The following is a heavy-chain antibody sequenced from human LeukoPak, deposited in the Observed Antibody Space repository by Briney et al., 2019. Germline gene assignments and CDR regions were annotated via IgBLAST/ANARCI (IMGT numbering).Heavy chain of an antibody. D-gene: IGHD6-6*01. CDR1: GGSISSSSYY. CDR3: ARVPIASARLGDWFDS. Sequence: SETLSLTCTVSGGSISSSSYYWGWIRQPPGKGLEWIGSIYYSGSTYYNPSLKSRVTISVDTSKNQFSLKLSSVTAADTAVYYCARVPIASARLGDWFDSWGQGTLVTVSS. CDR2: IYYSGST. J-gene: IGHJ5*01. V-gene: IGHV4-39*07.